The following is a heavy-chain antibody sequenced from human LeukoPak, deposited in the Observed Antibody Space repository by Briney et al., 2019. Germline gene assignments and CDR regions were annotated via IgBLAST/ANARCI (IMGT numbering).Heavy chain of an antibody. D-gene: IGHD5-24*01. CDR3: ARRPVASIKGYFDS. CDR2: ISTDGYYK. Sequence: GGSLRLSCAASGFTFNNYAIYWVRQAPGKGLEWVSVISTDGYYKYYADSVEGRFTVSRDNSKNMLYLQMNSLSIDDTAVYYCARRPVASIKGYFDSWGQGTLVTVYS. J-gene: IGHJ4*02. CDR1: GFTFNNYA. V-gene: IGHV3-30*04.